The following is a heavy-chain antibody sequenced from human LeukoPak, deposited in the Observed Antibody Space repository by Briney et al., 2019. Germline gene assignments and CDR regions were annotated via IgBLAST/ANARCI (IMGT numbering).Heavy chain of an antibody. CDR1: GFTFSSYG. CDR3: ARCARCYMGYYYYYYMDV. V-gene: IGHV3-33*01. Sequence: GRSLRLSCAASGFTFSSYGMHWVCQAPGKGLEWVAVIWYDGSNKYYADSVKGRFTISRDNSKNTLYLQMNSLRAEDTAVYYCARCARCYMGYYYYYYMDVWGKGTTVTVSS. CDR2: IWYDGSNK. D-gene: IGHD2-8*01. J-gene: IGHJ6*03.